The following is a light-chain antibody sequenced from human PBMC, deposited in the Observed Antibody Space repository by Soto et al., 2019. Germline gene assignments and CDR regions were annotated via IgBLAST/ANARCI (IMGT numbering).Light chain of an antibody. J-gene: IGLJ2*01. CDR2: GNT. CDR1: SSNIGAGYD. CDR3: SSYASNRDVL. V-gene: IGLV1-40*01. Sequence: QSVLTQPPSVSGAPGQRVTISCTGSSSNIGAGYDVHWYQQLPGTAPKLLIYGNTNRPSGVPDRFSGSKSGTSASLAITVLQAEDEAYYYCSSYASNRDVLFGGGTKLTVL.